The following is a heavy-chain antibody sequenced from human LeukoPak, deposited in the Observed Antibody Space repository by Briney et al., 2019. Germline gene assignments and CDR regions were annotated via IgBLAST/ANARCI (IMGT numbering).Heavy chain of an antibody. CDR3: VRWLLRHTDFDY. CDR1: GYTFTSYG. CDR2: ISAYNGNT. D-gene: IGHD3-22*01. J-gene: IGHJ4*02. Sequence: SVKVSCKASGYTFTSYGISWVRQAPGQGLEWMGWISAYNGNTNYAQKLQGRVTMTTDTSTSTAYMELRSLRSDDTAVYYCVRWLLRHTDFDYWGQGTLVTVSS. V-gene: IGHV1-18*01.